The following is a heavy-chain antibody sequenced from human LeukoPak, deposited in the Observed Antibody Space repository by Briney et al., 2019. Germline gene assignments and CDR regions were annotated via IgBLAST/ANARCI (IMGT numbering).Heavy chain of an antibody. CDR2: INHSGST. CDR3: ARGKRGVRHNWFDP. J-gene: IGHJ5*02. V-gene: IGHV4-34*01. CDR1: GGSFSGYY. D-gene: IGHD3-10*01. Sequence: KASETLSLTCAVYGGSFSGYYWSWIRQPPGKGLEWIGEINHSGSTNYNPSLKSRVTISVDTSKNQFSLKLSSVTAADTAVYYCARGKRGVRHNWFDPWGQGTLVTVSS.